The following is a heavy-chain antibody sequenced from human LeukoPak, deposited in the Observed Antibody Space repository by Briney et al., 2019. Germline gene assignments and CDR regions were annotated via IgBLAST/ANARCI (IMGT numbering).Heavy chain of an antibody. CDR1: GFTFSNYD. Sequence: PGGSLRLSCAASGFTFSNYDMSWVRQAPGKGLEWVSSFRASDDTTYYRDCVKRRFTISRDNSKNSLYLQMNRLSADDTAVYYCARDGGHTGDDAFDIWGQGTMVTVSS. CDR2: FRASDDTT. J-gene: IGHJ3*02. D-gene: IGHD3-16*01. V-gene: IGHV3-23*01. CDR3: ARDGGHTGDDAFDI.